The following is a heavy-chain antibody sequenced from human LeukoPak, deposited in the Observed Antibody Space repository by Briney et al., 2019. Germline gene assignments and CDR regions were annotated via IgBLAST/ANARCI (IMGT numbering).Heavy chain of an antibody. D-gene: IGHD2-15*01. Sequence: PSETLSLTCTVSGGSISSGGYYWSWIRQHPGKGLEWIGYIYYSGSTYYNPSLKSRVTISVDTSKNQFSLKLSSVTAADTAVYYCARDHCSSGCAKGGFDYWGQGTLVTVSS. V-gene: IGHV4-31*03. CDR1: GGSISSGGYY. J-gene: IGHJ4*02. CDR3: ARDHCSSGCAKGGFDY. CDR2: IYYSGST.